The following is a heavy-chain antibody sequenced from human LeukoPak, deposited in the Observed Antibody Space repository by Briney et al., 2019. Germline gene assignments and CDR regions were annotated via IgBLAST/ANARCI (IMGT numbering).Heavy chain of an antibody. J-gene: IGHJ5*02. CDR1: GGSFSGYY. Sequence: SETLSLTCAVYGGSFSGYYWSWIRQPPGKGLEWIGEINHSGSTNYNPSLKSRVTISVDTSKNQFSLKLSSVTAADTAVYYCARARLGYYDSSGKYNWSDPWGQGTLVTVSS. CDR3: ARARLGYYDSSGKYNWSDP. D-gene: IGHD3-22*01. V-gene: IGHV4-34*01. CDR2: INHSGST.